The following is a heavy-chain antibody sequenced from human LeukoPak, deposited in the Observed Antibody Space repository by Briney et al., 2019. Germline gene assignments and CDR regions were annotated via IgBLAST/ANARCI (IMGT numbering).Heavy chain of an antibody. J-gene: IGHJ4*02. D-gene: IGHD3-16*02. CDR3: AKNGFTFGGLIDINFDY. CDR1: GFTFSTYG. V-gene: IGHV3-30*18. Sequence: GGSLRLSCAASGFTFSTYGMHWVRQAPGKGLEWVAVISYDGSNKFYADSVKGRFTLSRDNSKNTLYLQMNSLSPEDTAVYYCAKNGFTFGGLIDINFDYWGQGTLVTVSS. CDR2: ISYDGSNK.